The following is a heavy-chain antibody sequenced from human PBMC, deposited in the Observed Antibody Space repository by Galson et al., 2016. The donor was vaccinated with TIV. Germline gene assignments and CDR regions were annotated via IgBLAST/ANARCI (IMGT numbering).Heavy chain of an antibody. V-gene: IGHV3-7*01. Sequence: SLRLSCAVSGFTFSNYWMTWVRQAPGKGLEWVANIKEDGSEKNYVDLVKGRFTISRDNAKNSLYLQMNSLRAEDTAVYYCAASIAAPPGYWGQGTLVTVSS. J-gene: IGHJ4*02. D-gene: IGHD6-6*01. CDR3: AASIAAPPGY. CDR1: GFTFSNYW. CDR2: IKEDGSEK.